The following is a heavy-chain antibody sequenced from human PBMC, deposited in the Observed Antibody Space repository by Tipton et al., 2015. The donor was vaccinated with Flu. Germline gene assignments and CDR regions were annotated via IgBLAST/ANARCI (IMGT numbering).Heavy chain of an antibody. D-gene: IGHD6-13*01. CDR2: IYYSGST. V-gene: IGHV4-61*05. Sequence: TLSLTCTVSGDSISSSYYWGWIRQPPGKGLEWIGYIYYSGSTNYNPSLKSRVTISVDTSKNQFSLKLSSVTAADTAVYYCARDSAAHYGMDVWGQGTTVTVSS. CDR1: GDSISSSYY. CDR3: ARDSAAHYGMDV. J-gene: IGHJ6*02.